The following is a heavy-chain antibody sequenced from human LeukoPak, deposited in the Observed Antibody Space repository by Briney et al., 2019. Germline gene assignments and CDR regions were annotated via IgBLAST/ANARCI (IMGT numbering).Heavy chain of an antibody. Sequence: PGGSLRLSCAASGFTVSDNYLSWVRQAPGKGLAGVSVIYSGGSTYYADSVRGGVTIYRDNSKNTLYLQMNSLRADDTAVYYCARYLNYCGSGRYSYFYYWGQGTLVTVSS. CDR1: GFTVSDNY. V-gene: IGHV3-66*01. D-gene: IGHD3-10*01. CDR2: IYSGGST. CDR3: ARYLNYCGSGRYSYFYY. J-gene: IGHJ4*02.